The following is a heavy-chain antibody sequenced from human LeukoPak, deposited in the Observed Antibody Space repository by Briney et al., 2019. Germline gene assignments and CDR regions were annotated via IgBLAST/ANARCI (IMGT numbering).Heavy chain of an antibody. CDR1: GFTFSSYW. CDR2: IKQDGSEK. V-gene: IGHV3-7*03. D-gene: IGHD3-22*01. J-gene: IGHJ4*02. CDR3: ARDPYYYDSSGYSP. Sequence: GGSLRLSCAASGFTFSSYWMSWVRQAPGKGLEWVANIKQDGSEKYYVDSVKGRFTISRDNAKNSLYLQMNSLRAEDTAVYYCARDPYYYDSSGYSPWGQGTLVTVSS.